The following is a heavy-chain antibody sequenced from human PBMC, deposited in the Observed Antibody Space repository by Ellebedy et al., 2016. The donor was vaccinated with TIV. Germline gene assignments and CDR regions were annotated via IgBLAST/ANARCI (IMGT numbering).Heavy chain of an antibody. CDR2: TYYRSKWYN. CDR3: ARAGEYSSSSGMDV. D-gene: IGHD6-6*01. V-gene: IGHV6-1*01. J-gene: IGHJ6*02. CDR1: GDSVSSNSAA. Sequence: SETLSLTCAISGDSVSSNSAAWNWIRQSPSRGLEWLGRTYYRSKWYNDYAVSVRSRITINPDTSKNQFSLQLNSVTPEDTAVYYCARAGEYSSSSGMDVWGQGTTVTVSS.